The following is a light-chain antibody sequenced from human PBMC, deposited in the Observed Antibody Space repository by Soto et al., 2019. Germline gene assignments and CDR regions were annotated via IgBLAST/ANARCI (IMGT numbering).Light chain of an antibody. Sequence: QSVLTQPASVSGSPGQSITISCTGTSSDVGRYNYVSWFQQHPGKAPKLMIFEVSTRPSGVSNRFSGSESGNTASLTISGLQIEDEADYYCCSYTSSTSAVFGGGTKLTVL. CDR2: EVS. CDR3: CSYTSSTSAV. V-gene: IGLV2-14*01. CDR1: SSDVGRYNY. J-gene: IGLJ2*01.